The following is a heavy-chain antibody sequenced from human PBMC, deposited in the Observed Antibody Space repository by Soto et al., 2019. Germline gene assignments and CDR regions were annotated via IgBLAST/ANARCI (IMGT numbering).Heavy chain of an antibody. D-gene: IGHD3-22*01. CDR2: IIPIFGTA. CDR3: ASTDSSGYLAPFDY. V-gene: IGHV1-69*13. Sequence: SVKVSCKASGGTFSSYAISWVRQAPGQGLEWMGGIIPIFGTANYAQKFQGRVTITADESTSTAYMELSSLRSEDTAVYYCASTDSSGYLAPFDYWGQGTLVTVSS. J-gene: IGHJ4*02. CDR1: GGTFSSYA.